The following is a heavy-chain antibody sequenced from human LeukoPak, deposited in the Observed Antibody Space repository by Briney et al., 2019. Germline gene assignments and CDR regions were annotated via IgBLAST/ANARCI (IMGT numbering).Heavy chain of an antibody. CDR2: INHSGST. CDR3: ARDGYGGNDGGY. Sequence: SETLSLTCAVYGGSFSGYYGSWIRQPPGKGLEWIGEINHSGSTNYNPSLKSRVTISVDTSKNQFSLKLSSVTAADTAVYYCARDGYGGNDGGYWGQGTLVTVSS. CDR1: GGSFSGYY. V-gene: IGHV4-34*01. D-gene: IGHD4-23*01. J-gene: IGHJ4*02.